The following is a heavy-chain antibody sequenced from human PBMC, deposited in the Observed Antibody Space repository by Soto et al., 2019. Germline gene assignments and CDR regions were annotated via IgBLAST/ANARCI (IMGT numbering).Heavy chain of an antibody. CDR1: GFTFSSNG. J-gene: IGHJ4*02. D-gene: IGHD2-8*01. CDR2: ISGSGRNT. V-gene: IGHV3-23*01. CDR3: AKNGLSNSPSAIDS. Sequence: GGSLRLSCATSGFTFSSNGMSWVRQAPGKGLDWVSGISGSGRNTYYADSVKGRFTISRDNSKNTLFLQMNSLRAEDTAVYYCAKNGLSNSPSAIDSWGQGTLVTVSS.